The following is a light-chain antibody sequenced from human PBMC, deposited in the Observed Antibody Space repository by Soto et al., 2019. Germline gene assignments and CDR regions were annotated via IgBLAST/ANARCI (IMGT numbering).Light chain of an antibody. Sequence: DIQVTQSPSSLSASVGDRVTITCRASQSISSYLNWYQQKPGKAPKLLIYAASSLQSGVPSRFSGSGSGTEFTLTISSLQPEDFATYFCLQYNTYPFTFGQRTRLEIK. CDR2: AAS. CDR1: QSISSY. V-gene: IGKV1-17*01. J-gene: IGKJ5*01. CDR3: LQYNTYPFT.